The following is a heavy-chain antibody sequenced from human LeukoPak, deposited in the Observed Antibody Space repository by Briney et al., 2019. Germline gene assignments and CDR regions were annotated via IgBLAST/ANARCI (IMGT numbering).Heavy chain of an antibody. CDR2: MNPNNGGT. Sequence: GASVKVSCKASGHTFTIYDINWVRQAPGQGLEWVGWMNPNNGGTVYAQKFQGRVTMTRDTSTGTLYMELNSLKSEDTAVYYCARGAIFGVTPRGYGMDVWGQGTTVTVSS. CDR3: ARGAIFGVTPRGYGMDV. D-gene: IGHD3-3*01. V-gene: IGHV1-8*01. CDR1: GHTFTIYD. J-gene: IGHJ6*02.